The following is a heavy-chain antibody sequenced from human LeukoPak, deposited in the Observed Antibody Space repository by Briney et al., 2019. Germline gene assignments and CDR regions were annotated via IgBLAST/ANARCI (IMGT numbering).Heavy chain of an antibody. V-gene: IGHV3-7*01. CDR1: GSTFSSYW. J-gene: IGHJ4*02. Sequence: GGSLRLSCAASGSTFSSYWMSWVRQAPGKGLEWVANIKQDGSEKYYVDSVKGRFTISRDNAKNSLYLQMNSLRAEDTAVYYCARDGEMATSIDYWGQGTLVTVSS. D-gene: IGHD5-24*01. CDR2: IKQDGSEK. CDR3: ARDGEMATSIDY.